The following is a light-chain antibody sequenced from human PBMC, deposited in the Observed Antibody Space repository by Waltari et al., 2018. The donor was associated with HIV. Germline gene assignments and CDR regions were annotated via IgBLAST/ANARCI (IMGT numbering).Light chain of an antibody. J-gene: IGLJ1*01. Sequence: QSALTQPASVSGSPGQSIPISCTGASSDVIAYKFVAWYQHRPGKAPKLIIYDVNNRPSGVSNRFSGYKSGNTASLTISGLQAEDEADYFCSSSISTSTLVFGTGTKVTVL. CDR3: SSSISTSTLV. CDR1: SSDVIAYKF. CDR2: DVN. V-gene: IGLV2-14*03.